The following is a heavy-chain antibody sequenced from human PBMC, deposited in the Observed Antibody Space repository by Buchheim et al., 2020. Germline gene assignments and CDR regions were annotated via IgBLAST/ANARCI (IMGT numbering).Heavy chain of an antibody. D-gene: IGHD3-3*01. CDR3: ARVGLGRVVIQIDY. Sequence: EVQLVESGGGLVKPGGSLRLSCAASGFTFSSYSMNWVRQAPGKGLEWVSSISSSSSYISYADSVKGRFTISRDNAKNSLSLQMNSLRAEDTAVYYCARVGLGRVVIQIDYWGQGTL. V-gene: IGHV3-21*01. CDR2: ISSSSSYI. J-gene: IGHJ4*02. CDR1: GFTFSSYS.